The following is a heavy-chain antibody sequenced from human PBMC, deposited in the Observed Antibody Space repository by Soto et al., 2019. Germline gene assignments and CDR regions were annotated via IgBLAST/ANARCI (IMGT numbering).Heavy chain of an antibody. J-gene: IGHJ4*02. CDR1: GFTFSSYP. CDR2: ISYDGSNK. CDR3: ARWTVQYDSYGYS. Sequence: GGSLRLSCAPSGFTFSSYPMHWVRQAPGKRLEWVALISYDGSNKYYADSVKGRLTISRDNSKNTLYLQMNSLRAEDTAVYYGARWTVQYDSYGYSWGKGSMGTVDS. V-gene: IGHV3-30-3*01. D-gene: IGHD5-18*01.